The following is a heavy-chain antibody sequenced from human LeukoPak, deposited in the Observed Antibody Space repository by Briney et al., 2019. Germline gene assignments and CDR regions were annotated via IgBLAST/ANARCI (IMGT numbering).Heavy chain of an antibody. CDR1: GFTLSSHA. V-gene: IGHV3-23*01. CDR2: ITNDNYDT. D-gene: IGHD2/OR15-2a*01. CDR3: AREGISRKMDFDY. J-gene: IGHJ4*02. Sequence: GGSLRLSCAASGFTLSSHAMSWVRQAPEKGLEWVSSITNDNYDTFYADSVKGRFTISRDHSKNTLYLQMNSLRAEDTAVYYCAREGISRKMDFDYWGQGTLVTVSS.